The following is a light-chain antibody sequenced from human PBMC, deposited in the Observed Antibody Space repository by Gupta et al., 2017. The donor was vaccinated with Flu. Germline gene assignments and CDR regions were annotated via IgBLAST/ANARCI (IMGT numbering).Light chain of an antibody. CDR2: EVT. J-gene: IGLJ2*01. CDR1: SSDVGAYNY. V-gene: IGLV2-14*01. CDR3: SSYTSSTTPVL. Sequence: ITISCTGTSSDVGAYNYVSWYQQYPGKAPKLIIYEVTNRPSGVSNRFSASKSGNTASLTISGLQAEDEADFYCSSYTSSTTPVLFGGGTKLTVL.